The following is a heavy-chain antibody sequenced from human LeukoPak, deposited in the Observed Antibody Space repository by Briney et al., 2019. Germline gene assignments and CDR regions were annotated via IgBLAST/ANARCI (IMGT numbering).Heavy chain of an antibody. CDR1: GFTFSSYG. Sequence: GGSLRLSCAASGFTFSSYGMHWVRQAPGKGLEWVAVISYDGSNKYYADSVKGRFTISRDNSKNTLYLQMNSLRAEDTAVYYCAKGRYKIAAAGGLGYWGQGTLVTVSS. CDR2: ISYDGSNK. J-gene: IGHJ4*02. V-gene: IGHV3-30*18. CDR3: AKGRYKIAAAGGLGY. D-gene: IGHD6-13*01.